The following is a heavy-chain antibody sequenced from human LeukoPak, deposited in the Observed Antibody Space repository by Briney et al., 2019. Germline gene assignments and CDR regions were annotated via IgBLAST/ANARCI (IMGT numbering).Heavy chain of an antibody. CDR2: IIPIFGTA. CDR3: ARTGYCSGGSCYSGVSNYYYYMDV. D-gene: IGHD2-15*01. V-gene: IGHV1-69*06. Sequence: ASVKVSCKASGYTFTGYYMHWVRQAPGQGLEWMGGIIPIFGTANYAQKFQGRVTITADKSTSTAYMELSSLRSEDTAVYYCARTGYCSGGSCYSGVSNYYYYMDVWGKGTTVTVSS. CDR1: GYTFTGYY. J-gene: IGHJ6*03.